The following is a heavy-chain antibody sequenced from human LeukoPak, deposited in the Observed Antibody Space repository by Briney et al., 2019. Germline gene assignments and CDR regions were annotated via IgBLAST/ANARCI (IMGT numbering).Heavy chain of an antibody. CDR3: ARDYYDFWSGYYTEYYMDV. J-gene: IGHJ6*03. D-gene: IGHD3-3*01. CDR1: GFTFSSYA. Sequence: PGGSLRLSCAASGFTFSSYAMHWVRQAPGKGLEWVAVISYDGSNKYYADSVKGRFTISRDNSKNTLYLQMNSLRAEDTAVYYCARDYYDFWSGYYTEYYMDVWGKGTTVTVSS. CDR2: ISYDGSNK. V-gene: IGHV3-30*01.